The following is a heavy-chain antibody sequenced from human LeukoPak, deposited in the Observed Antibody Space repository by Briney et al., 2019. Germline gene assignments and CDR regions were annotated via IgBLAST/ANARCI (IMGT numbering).Heavy chain of an antibody. J-gene: IGHJ4*02. CDR2: ISSSGSTI. CDR1: GFTFSDYY. Sequence: GSLRLSCAASGFTFSDYYMSWIRQAPGKGLEWVSYISSSGSTIYYADSVKGRFTISRDNAKNSLYLQMNSLRAEDTAVYYCARDEYSSSPLVDYWGQGTLVTVSS. D-gene: IGHD6-6*01. V-gene: IGHV3-11*04. CDR3: ARDEYSSSPLVDY.